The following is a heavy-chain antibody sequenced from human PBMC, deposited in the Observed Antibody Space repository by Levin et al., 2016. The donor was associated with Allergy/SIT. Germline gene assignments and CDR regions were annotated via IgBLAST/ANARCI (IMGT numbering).Heavy chain of an antibody. CDR2: IGGSGNPI. V-gene: IGHV3-48*02. D-gene: IGHD1-1*01. Sequence: WIRQPPGKGLELVSYIGGSGNPIYYADSVRGRFTVSRDNAKNSLYLQMSGLRDDDTAVYYCARDCDWSFDYWGQGSLVTVSS. CDR3: ARDCDWSFDY. J-gene: IGHJ4*02.